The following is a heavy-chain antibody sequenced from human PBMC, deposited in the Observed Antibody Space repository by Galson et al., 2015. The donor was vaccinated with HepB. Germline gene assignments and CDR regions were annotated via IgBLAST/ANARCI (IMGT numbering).Heavy chain of an antibody. CDR2: INPSGGST. J-gene: IGHJ6*02. D-gene: IGHD6-13*01. V-gene: IGHV1-46*01. CDR3: AASPQQPDSLYYYYGMDV. Sequence: SVKVSCKASGYTFTSYYMHWVRQAPGQGLEWMGIINPSGGSTSYAQKFQGRVTMTRDTSTSAVYMELSSLRSEDTAVYYCAASPQQPDSLYYYYGMDVWGQGTTVTVSS. CDR1: GYTFTSYY.